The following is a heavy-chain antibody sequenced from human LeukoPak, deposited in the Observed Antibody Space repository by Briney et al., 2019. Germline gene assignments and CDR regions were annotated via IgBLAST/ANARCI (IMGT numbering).Heavy chain of an antibody. CDR2: IYYSGST. CDR3: ARRPLIAAAGIDWFDP. D-gene: IGHD6-13*01. V-gene: IGHV4-61*01. J-gene: IGHJ5*02. CDR1: GDSISSGSYY. Sequence: SETLSLTCTVSGDSISSGSYYWSWIRQPPGKGLEWIGYIYYSGSTNYNPSLKSRVTISVDTSKNQFSLKLSSVTAADTAVYYCARRPLIAAAGIDWFDPWGQGTLVTVSS.